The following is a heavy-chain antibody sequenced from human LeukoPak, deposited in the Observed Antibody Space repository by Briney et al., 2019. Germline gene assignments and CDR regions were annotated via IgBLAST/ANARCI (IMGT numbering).Heavy chain of an antibody. Sequence: ASVTVSCKASGFRFTSYDFNWVRQASGQGLEWMGWMNPNNGNTGYAQKFQSRVTMTRNTSISTAYMELSSLRSEDTAVYYCASFRGAIPDYYYYGMDVWGQGTTVTVSS. J-gene: IGHJ6*02. CDR2: MNPNNGNT. CDR3: ASFRGAIPDYYYYGMDV. D-gene: IGHD4/OR15-4a*01. V-gene: IGHV1-8*01. CDR1: GFRFTSYD.